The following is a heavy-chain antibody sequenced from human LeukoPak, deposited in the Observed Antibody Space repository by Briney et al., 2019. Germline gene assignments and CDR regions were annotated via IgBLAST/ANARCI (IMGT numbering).Heavy chain of an antibody. CDR1: GFTFSSYG. CDR2: ISYDGSNK. V-gene: IGHV3-30*18. Sequence: GGSLRLSCAASGFTFSSYGMHGVRQAPGKVLEWVAVISYDGSNKYYTDSVKGRFTISRDNSKNTLYLQMNSLRAEDTAVYYCAKDNALVMRYWGQGTLVTVSS. D-gene: IGHD4-23*01. CDR3: AKDNALVMRY. J-gene: IGHJ4*02.